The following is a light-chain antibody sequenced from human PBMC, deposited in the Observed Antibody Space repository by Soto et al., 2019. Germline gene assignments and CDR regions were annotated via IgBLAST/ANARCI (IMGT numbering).Light chain of an antibody. V-gene: IGKV1-6*01. Sequence: IQVTQSPSSLSASVGDRVTITCRASQSISSYLNWYQQKPGKAPKLLIYAASSLQSGVPSRFSGSGSGTDFTLTISSLQPEDFATYYCLQDYNCPLTFGGGTKVDIK. J-gene: IGKJ4*01. CDR1: QSISSY. CDR3: LQDYNCPLT. CDR2: AAS.